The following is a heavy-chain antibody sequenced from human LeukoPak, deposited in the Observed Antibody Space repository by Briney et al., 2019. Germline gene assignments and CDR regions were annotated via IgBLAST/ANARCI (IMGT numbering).Heavy chain of an antibody. V-gene: IGHV3-23*01. Sequence: GGSLRLSCAASGFTFSSYAMSWVRQAPGKGLEWVSAISGSGGSTYYADSVKGRFTISRDNSKNTLYLQMNSMRAEDTAVYYCARRRYYYDSSGRTTYYYMDVWGKGTTVTVSS. CDR1: GFTFSSYA. CDR3: ARRRYYYDSSGRTTYYYMDV. CDR2: ISGSGGST. D-gene: IGHD3-22*01. J-gene: IGHJ6*03.